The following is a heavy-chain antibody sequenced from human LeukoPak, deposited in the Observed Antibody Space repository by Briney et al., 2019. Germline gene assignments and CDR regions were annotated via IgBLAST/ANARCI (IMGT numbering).Heavy chain of an antibody. Sequence: VASVKVSCKASGYTFTSYDINWVRQATGQGLEWMGWTNPNSGNTGYAQKFQGRVTMTRNTSISTAYMELSRLRSDDTAVYYCAIMYYDILTGYYSGLYWGQGTLVTVSS. CDR3: AIMYYDILTGYYSGLY. D-gene: IGHD3-9*01. J-gene: IGHJ4*02. CDR1: GYTFTSYD. V-gene: IGHV1-8*01. CDR2: TNPNSGNT.